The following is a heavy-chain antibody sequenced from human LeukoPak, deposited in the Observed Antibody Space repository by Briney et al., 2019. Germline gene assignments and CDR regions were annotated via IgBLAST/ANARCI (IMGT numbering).Heavy chain of an antibody. CDR1: GFPFSSSG. J-gene: IGHJ1*01. CDR3: ARSLSAREYFQH. D-gene: IGHD6-6*01. V-gene: IGHV3-30*02. Sequence: QPGGSLRLFCAASGFPFSSSGMHWVRQAPGKGLEWVTFIHADGNSKYYADSVEGRFTVSRDTPKNTLSLQMNSLRVEDTAVYYCARSLSAREYFQHWGQGTLVTVSS. CDR2: IHADGNSK.